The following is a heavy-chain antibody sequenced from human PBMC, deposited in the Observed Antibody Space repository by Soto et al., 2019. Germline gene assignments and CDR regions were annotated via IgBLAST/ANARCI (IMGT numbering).Heavy chain of an antibody. V-gene: IGHV1-69*04. CDR2: IIPILGIA. J-gene: IGHJ4*02. CDR1: GGTFSSYT. D-gene: IGHD4-17*01. Sequence: ASVKVSCKASGGTFSSYTISWVRQAPGQGLEWMGRIIPILGIANYAQKFQGRVTITADKSTSTAYMELSSLRSEDTAVYYCAREGYGDSMYYFDYWGQGIPVTVSS. CDR3: AREGYGDSMYYFDY.